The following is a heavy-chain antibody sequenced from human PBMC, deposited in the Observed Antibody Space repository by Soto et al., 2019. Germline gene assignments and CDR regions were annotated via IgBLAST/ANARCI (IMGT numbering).Heavy chain of an antibody. V-gene: IGHV3-15*01. Sequence: EVQLVESGGGLVQPGGSLRLSCAASGFTFSNSWMRWVRQAPGKGLEWVGRIRSKSDGGKTDYAAPVKGRFAISRDDSKNTLSLQRNRLKTEDTAVYDCGPGEALDIWGQGTLVTVSS. CDR1: GFTFSNSW. D-gene: IGHD7-27*01. CDR2: IRSKSDGGKT. J-gene: IGHJ3*02. CDR3: GPGEALDI.